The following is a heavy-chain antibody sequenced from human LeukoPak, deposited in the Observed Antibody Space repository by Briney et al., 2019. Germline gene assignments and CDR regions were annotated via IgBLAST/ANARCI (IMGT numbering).Heavy chain of an antibody. CDR2: ISASDPGT. V-gene: IGHV3-23*01. D-gene: IGHD2-8*02. Sequence: KPGGSLRLSCAASGFTFNTYAMSWVRQAPGKRLEWVSAISASDPGTYYADSVKGRFTISRDNSKNTLFLQMNSLRAGDTAVYYCAKAPPSSCTGTYCYHFDCWGQGTLVTVSS. CDR1: GFTFNTYA. CDR3: AKAPPSSCTGTYCYHFDC. J-gene: IGHJ4*02.